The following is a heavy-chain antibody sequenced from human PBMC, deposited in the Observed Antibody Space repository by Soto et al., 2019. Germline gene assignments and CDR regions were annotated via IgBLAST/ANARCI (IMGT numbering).Heavy chain of an antibody. D-gene: IGHD3-10*01. V-gene: IGHV4-30-2*01. CDR1: GGSISSGGYS. Sequence: SETLSLTCAVSGGSISSGGYSWSWIRQPPGKGLEWIGYIYHSGSTYYNPSLKSRVAISVDRSKNQFSLKLSSVTAADTAVYYCARTLHASGSYEVYFDYWGQGTLVTVSS. CDR2: IYHSGST. J-gene: IGHJ4*02. CDR3: ARTLHASGSYEVYFDY.